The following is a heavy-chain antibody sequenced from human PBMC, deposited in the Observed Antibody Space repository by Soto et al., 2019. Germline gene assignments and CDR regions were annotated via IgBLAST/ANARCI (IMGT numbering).Heavy chain of an antibody. CDR3: ARDRLAVAALGLDAFDI. J-gene: IGHJ3*02. V-gene: IGHV3-33*01. CDR1: GFTFSSYG. CDR2: IWYDGSNK. Sequence: QVQLVESGGGVVQPGRSLRLSCAASGFTFSSYGMHWVRQAPGKGLEWVAVIWYDGSNKYYADSVKGRFTISRDNSKNTLYLQMNGRRAEDTAVYYCARDRLAVAALGLDAFDIWGQGTMVTVSS. D-gene: IGHD6-19*01.